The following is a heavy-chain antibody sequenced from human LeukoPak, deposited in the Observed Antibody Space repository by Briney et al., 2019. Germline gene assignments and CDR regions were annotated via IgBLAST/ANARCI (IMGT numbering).Heavy chain of an antibody. CDR3: ANTIAAREIDY. D-gene: IGHD6-13*01. Sequence: GASVKVSCKASGYTFTDYYMHWVRQAPGQGLEWMGWINPNSGGTNYAQKFQGRVTMTRDTSISTGYMELSRLRSDDTAVYYCANTIAAREIDYWGQGTLVTVSS. CDR1: GYTFTDYY. CDR2: INPNSGGT. J-gene: IGHJ4*02. V-gene: IGHV1-2*02.